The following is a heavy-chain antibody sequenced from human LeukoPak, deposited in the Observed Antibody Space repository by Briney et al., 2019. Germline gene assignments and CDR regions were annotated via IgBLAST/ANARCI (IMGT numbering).Heavy chain of an antibody. CDR1: GGSISSSNW. J-gene: IGHJ4*02. Sequence: SETLSLTCAVSGGSISSSNWWSWVRQPPGKGLEWIGEIYHSRSTNYTPSLKSRVTISVDKSKNQFSLKLSSVTAADTALYYCARRIAVAGHLRGPLDYWGQGTLVTVSS. CDR2: IYHSRST. CDR3: ARRIAVAGHLRGPLDY. D-gene: IGHD6-19*01. V-gene: IGHV4-4*02.